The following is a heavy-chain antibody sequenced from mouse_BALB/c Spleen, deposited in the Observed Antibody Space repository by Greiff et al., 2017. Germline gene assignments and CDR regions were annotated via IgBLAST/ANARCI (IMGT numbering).Heavy chain of an antibody. CDR1: GYTFTSYW. J-gene: IGHJ4*01. D-gene: IGHD2-14*01. V-gene: IGHV1S81*02. CDR2: INPSNGRT. Sequence: QVQLQQPGAELVKPGASVKLSCKASGYTFTSYWMHWVQQRPGQGLEWIGEINPSNGRTNYNEKFKSKATLTVDKSSSTAYMQLSSLTSEDSAVYYWARSGQVRDVPTMDYWGQGTSVTVAS. CDR3: ARSGQVRDVPTMDY.